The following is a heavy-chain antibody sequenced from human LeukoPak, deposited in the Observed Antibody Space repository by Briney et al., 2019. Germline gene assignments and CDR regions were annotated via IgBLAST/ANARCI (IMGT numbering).Heavy chain of an antibody. D-gene: IGHD1-26*01. V-gene: IGHV4-61*01. CDR2: IYYSGST. J-gene: IGHJ4*02. Sequence: SETLSLTCTVSGGSVNSGSYYWNWIRQPPGKGLEWIGYIYYSGSTNYNPSLKSRVTISVDTSKNQFSLKLSSVAAADTAVYYCARAAYSGSYHSDYWGQGTLVTVSS. CDR3: ARAAYSGSYHSDY. CDR1: GGSVNSGSYY.